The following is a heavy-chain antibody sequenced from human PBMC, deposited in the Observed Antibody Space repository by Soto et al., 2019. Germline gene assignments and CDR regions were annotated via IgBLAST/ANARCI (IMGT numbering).Heavy chain of an antibody. CDR2: IYHSGST. D-gene: IGHD6-13*01. CDR1: GGSISSSNW. V-gene: IGHV4-4*02. Sequence: QVQLQESGPGLVKPSGTLSLTCAVSGGSISSSNWWSWVRQPPGKGLEWIGEIYHSGSTNYNPSLKSRVTISVDKSKNQFSLKLSSVTAADTAVYYCARVGGIAAKSRSYYFDYWGQGTLVTVSS. CDR3: ARVGGIAAKSRSYYFDY. J-gene: IGHJ4*02.